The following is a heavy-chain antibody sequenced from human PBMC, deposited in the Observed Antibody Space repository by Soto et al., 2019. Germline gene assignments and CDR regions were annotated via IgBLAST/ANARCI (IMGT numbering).Heavy chain of an antibody. D-gene: IGHD2-15*01. CDR3: AREETCSDGICYSEYFQR. Sequence: ASVKVSCKASGYIFTAYSMHWVRQAPGQGLEWMGVVNPSGCSTNYAQKFQGRITMTRDTSTSTVYMDLSSLTSEDTAVYYCAREETCSDGICYSEYFQRWGQGTMVTVSS. V-gene: IGHV1-46*01. J-gene: IGHJ1*01. CDR2: VNPSGCST. CDR1: GYIFTAYS.